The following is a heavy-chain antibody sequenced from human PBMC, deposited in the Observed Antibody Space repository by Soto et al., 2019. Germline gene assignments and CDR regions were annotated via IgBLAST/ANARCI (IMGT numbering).Heavy chain of an antibody. D-gene: IGHD1-1*01. Sequence: PSETLSLTCTVSGGSISGYYWSWIRQPPGKGLEWIAYIYYSGSSNSNPSLKSRVTISVDTSKNQFSLKLSSVTAADTAVYYCATHSNEYRKSLDYWGQGTLVTVSS. V-gene: IGHV4-59*08. J-gene: IGHJ4*02. CDR3: ATHSNEYRKSLDY. CDR1: GGSISGYY. CDR2: IYYSGSS.